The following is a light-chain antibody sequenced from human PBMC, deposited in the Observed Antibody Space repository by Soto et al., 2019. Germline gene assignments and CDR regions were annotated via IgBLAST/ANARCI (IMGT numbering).Light chain of an antibody. CDR1: QSLLHSNGYNY. CDR3: QQYDNLSLT. CDR2: DAS. V-gene: IGKV1-33*01. J-gene: IGKJ4*01. Sequence: MTQSPLSLPVTAGEPASISCRSSQSLLHSNGYNYLDWYQQKPGKAPKLLIYDASNLETGVPSRFSGSGSGTDFTFTISSLQPEDIATYYCQQYDNLSLTFGGGTKVDIK.